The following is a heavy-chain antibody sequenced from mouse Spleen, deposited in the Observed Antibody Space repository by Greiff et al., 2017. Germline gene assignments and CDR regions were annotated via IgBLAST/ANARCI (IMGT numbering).Heavy chain of an antibody. J-gene: IGHJ4*01. CDR3: ARCPYDYYAMDY. CDR2: IHPNSGST. Sequence: QVQLKQPGAELVKPGASVKLSCKASGYTFTSYWMHWVKQRPGQGLEWIGMIHPNSGSTNYNEKFKSKATLTVDKSSSTAYMQLSSLTSEDSAVCYCARCPYDYYAMDYWGQGTSVTVSS. CDR1: GYTFTSYW. D-gene: IGHD6-5*01. V-gene: IGHV1-64*01.